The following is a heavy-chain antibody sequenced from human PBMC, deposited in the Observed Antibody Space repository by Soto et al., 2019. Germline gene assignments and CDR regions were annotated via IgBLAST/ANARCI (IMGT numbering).Heavy chain of an antibody. CDR3: AKDSNKYSSSLRGRYFDY. J-gene: IGHJ4*02. CDR2: ISGGGSNT. Sequence: PGGSLRLSGAASGFPFSRYVMSWVRKAPGKGLEWVSGISGGGSNTFYADSVKGRFTISRDNSKNTLLLQMNSLGAEDTAVYYCAKDSNKYSSSLRGRYFDYWGQGIGVTVSS. CDR1: GFPFSRYV. D-gene: IGHD4-4*01. V-gene: IGHV3-23*01.